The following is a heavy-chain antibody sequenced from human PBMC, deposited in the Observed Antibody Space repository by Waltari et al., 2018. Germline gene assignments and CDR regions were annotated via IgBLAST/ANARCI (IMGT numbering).Heavy chain of an antibody. V-gene: IGHV4-59*11. J-gene: IGHJ6*03. CDR1: GGSMTSHY. Sequence: QVQLQESGPGLVKPSETLSLTCTVSGGSMTSHYWRWIRQSPGKGLEWVGYVFHSGSTNYNPSLKSRVTMSLDTSKSQFSLRLTSVTPADTAVYYCARDILHSFYYYMDVWGKGTMVTVSS. CDR2: VFHSGST. CDR3: ARDILHSFYYYMDV. D-gene: IGHD5-18*01.